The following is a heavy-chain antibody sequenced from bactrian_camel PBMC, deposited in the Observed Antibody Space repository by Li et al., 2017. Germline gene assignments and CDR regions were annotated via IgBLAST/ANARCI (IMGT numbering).Heavy chain of an antibody. CDR3: AAQFLEASCAVVHAIDN. J-gene: IGHJ4*01. CDR1: GFTFSGYW. CDR2: VASNGGST. Sequence: HVQLVESGGGSVQPGGSLTLSCTASGFTFSGYWMYWVRQTPAKGLEWVSGVASNGGSTEYADSIVGQFTISRDNAKNMVYLHMNSLKPEGTATYYCAAQFLEASCAVVHAIDNWGQGTQVTVS. V-gene: IGHV3S26*01. D-gene: IGHD2*01.